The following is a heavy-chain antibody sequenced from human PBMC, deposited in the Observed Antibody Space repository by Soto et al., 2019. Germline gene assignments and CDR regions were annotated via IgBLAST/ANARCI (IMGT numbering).Heavy chain of an antibody. CDR1: GFTFSSYG. V-gene: IGHV3-30*18. CDR3: AKIRQLGDYAYYYYGMDV. J-gene: IGHJ6*02. CDR2: ISYDGSNK. Sequence: QVQLVESGGGVVQPGRSLRLSCAASGFTFSSYGMHWVRQAPGKGLEWVAVISYDGSNKYYADSVKGRFTISRDNSKNTLYLQMNSLRAEDTAVYYCAKIRQLGDYAYYYYGMDVWGQGTTVTVSS. D-gene: IGHD4-17*01.